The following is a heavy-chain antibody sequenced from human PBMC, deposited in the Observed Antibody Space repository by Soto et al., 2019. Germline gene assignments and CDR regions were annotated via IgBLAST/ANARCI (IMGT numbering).Heavy chain of an antibody. CDR3: AREWELPNYYGMDV. V-gene: IGHV3-53*01. D-gene: IGHD1-26*01. J-gene: IGHJ6*02. Sequence: EVQLVESGGGLIQPGGSLRLSCAASGFTVSSNYMSWVRQAPGKGLEWVSVIYSGGSTYYADSVKGRFTISRDNSKNTVHLQMNSVRAEDTAVYYCAREWELPNYYGMDVWGQGTTVTVSS. CDR2: IYSGGST. CDR1: GFTVSSNY.